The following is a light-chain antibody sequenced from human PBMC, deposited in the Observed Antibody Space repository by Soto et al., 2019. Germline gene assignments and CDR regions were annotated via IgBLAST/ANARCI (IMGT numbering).Light chain of an antibody. CDR3: QQNNNWPLT. J-gene: IGKJ4*01. CDR2: GAS. Sequence: EIVMTQSPATLSVSPGERATLSCKASQSVGSDLAWYQQKPGQAPSLLIYGASTRATGIPARFSGSGSGTDFTLTISSLQSEDFAVYYCQQNNNWPLTFGGGTKVEIQ. CDR1: QSVGSD. V-gene: IGKV3-15*01.